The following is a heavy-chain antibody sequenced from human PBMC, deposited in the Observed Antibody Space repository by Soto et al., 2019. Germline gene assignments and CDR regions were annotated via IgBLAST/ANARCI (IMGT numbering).Heavy chain of an antibody. Sequence: GASVKVSCKASGYTFTSYYMHWVRQAPGQGLEWMGIINPSGGSTSYAQKFQGRVTTTRDTSTSTVYMELSSLRSEDTAVYYCARDFRSTGTTLLATDNVDYWGQGTLVTVSS. CDR1: GYTFTSYY. V-gene: IGHV1-46*03. D-gene: IGHD1-7*01. CDR2: INPSGGST. J-gene: IGHJ4*02. CDR3: ARDFRSTGTTLLATDNVDY.